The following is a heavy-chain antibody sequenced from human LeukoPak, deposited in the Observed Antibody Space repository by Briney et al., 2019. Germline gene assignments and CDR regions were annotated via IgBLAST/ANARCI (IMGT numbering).Heavy chain of an antibody. Sequence: PSETLSLTCTVSGGSISSYYWSWLRQPPGKGLEWIGYIYYSGSTNYNPSLKSRVTISVDTSKNQFSLKLSSVTAADMAVYYCARGSGSYSDYFDYWGQGTLVTVSS. CDR3: ARGSGSYSDYFDY. V-gene: IGHV4-59*01. CDR2: IYYSGST. D-gene: IGHD1-26*01. J-gene: IGHJ4*02. CDR1: GGSISSYY.